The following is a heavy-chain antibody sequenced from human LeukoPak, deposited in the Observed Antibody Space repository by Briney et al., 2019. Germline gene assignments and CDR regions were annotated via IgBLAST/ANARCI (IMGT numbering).Heavy chain of an antibody. D-gene: IGHD1-26*01. CDR1: GFSFDNYA. Sequence: GGSLRLSCAASGFSFDNYAMSWVRQAPGKGLEWVSGISDRDGNTKYADSVKGRFTISRDNSKNTLYLQVNSLRAEDTAVYYCTKTTRPLGALDYWGQGTLVTVSS. CDR2: ISDRDGNT. J-gene: IGHJ4*02. CDR3: TKTTRPLGALDY. V-gene: IGHV3-23*01.